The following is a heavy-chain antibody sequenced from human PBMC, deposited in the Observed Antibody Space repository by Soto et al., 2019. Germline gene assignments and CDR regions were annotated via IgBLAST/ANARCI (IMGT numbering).Heavy chain of an antibody. CDR1: GGSINDFAYY. CDR3: ARRERYYGSPGWFDP. J-gene: IGHJ5*02. D-gene: IGHD3-16*01. V-gene: IGHV4-39*01. CDR2: VYHNENT. Sequence: QLHLQESGPGLVRPSETLSLTCTVSGGSINDFAYYWGWIRQPPGKGLEWIGTVYHNENTYYNPSLKTRVTISVDTAKNQFSLNLRSVTAEDTAIYFCARRERYYGSPGWFDPWGQGALVTVSS.